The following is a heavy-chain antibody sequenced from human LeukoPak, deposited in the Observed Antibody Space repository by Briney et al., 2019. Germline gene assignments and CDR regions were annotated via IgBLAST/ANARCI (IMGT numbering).Heavy chain of an antibody. J-gene: IGHJ5*02. V-gene: IGHV4-4*07. CDR2: IHTSWTT. CDR3: ARGDYYDGGGRNWFDP. CDR1: GGSMSSYY. D-gene: IGHD3-16*01. Sequence: SETLSLTCTVSGGSMSSYYWSFIRQPAGKGLEWIGRIHTSWTTYYNPSLKGRVTMSVDTSRNQFSLRLTSVTAADAAVYYCARGDYYDGGGRNWFDPWGQGTLVTVSS.